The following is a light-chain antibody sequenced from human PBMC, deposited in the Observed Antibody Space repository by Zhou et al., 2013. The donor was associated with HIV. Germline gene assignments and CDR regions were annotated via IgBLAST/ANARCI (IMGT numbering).Light chain of an antibody. CDR3: QQYGSSPRT. J-gene: IGKJ1*01. CDR1: QSVDSGY. V-gene: IGKV3-20*01. Sequence: EIVLTQSPVTLSLFPGERATLSCRASQSVDSGYLVWYQQKPGQPPRPLIYGASSRATGIPDRFRGSGSGTDFSLSISRLEPGDVAVYYCQQYGSSPRTFGQGPRWKSN. CDR2: GAS.